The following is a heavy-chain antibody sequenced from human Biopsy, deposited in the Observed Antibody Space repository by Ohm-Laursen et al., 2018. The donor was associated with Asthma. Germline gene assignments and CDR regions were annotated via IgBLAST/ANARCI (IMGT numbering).Heavy chain of an antibody. CDR1: GFMFRSFG. Sequence: SLRLSCAATGFMFRSFGMHWVRQAPGKGLGWVAVISYDGNHKFYEDSVKGRFTISRDNSKNTPYLQMNSLRTEDTAVYYCAKRRGYSGHDNDYWGQGTLVIVSS. J-gene: IGHJ4*02. V-gene: IGHV3-30*18. CDR3: AKRRGYSGHDNDY. CDR2: ISYDGNHK. D-gene: IGHD5-12*01.